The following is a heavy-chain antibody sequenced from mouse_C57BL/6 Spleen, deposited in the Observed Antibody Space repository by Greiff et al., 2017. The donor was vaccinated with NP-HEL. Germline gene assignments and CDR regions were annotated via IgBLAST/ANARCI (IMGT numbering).Heavy chain of an antibody. Sequence: EVQGVESGGGLVKPGGSLKLSCAASGFTFSSYAMSWVRQTPEKRLEWVATISDGGSYTYYPDNVKGRFTISRDNAKNNLYLQMSHLKSEDTAMYYCAKEDAWFAYWGQRTLVTVSA. CDR3: AKEDAWFAY. CDR2: ISDGGSYT. CDR1: GFTFSSYA. J-gene: IGHJ3*01. V-gene: IGHV5-4*01.